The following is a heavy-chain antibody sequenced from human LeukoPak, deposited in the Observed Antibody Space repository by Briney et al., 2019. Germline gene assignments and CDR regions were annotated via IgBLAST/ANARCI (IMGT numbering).Heavy chain of an antibody. Sequence: SETLSLTCTVSGGSISSSSYYWGWIRQPPGKGLEWIGSIYYSGSTYYNPSLKSRVTISVDTSKNQFSLKLSSVTAADTAVYYCARDTVAGQIYFDHWGQGALVTVSS. CDR3: ARDTVAGQIYFDH. CDR1: GGSISSSSYY. J-gene: IGHJ4*02. CDR2: IYYSGST. V-gene: IGHV4-39*02. D-gene: IGHD6-19*01.